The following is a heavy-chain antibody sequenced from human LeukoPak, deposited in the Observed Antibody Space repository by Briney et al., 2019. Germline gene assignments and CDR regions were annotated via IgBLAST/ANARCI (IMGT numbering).Heavy chain of an antibody. V-gene: IGHV4-34*01. D-gene: IGHD3-10*01. CDR2: INHSGST. CDR1: GGSFSGYY. CDR3: VREVAYYGSGTYYAGWFDL. J-gene: IGHJ5*02. Sequence: EPSETLSLTCAVYGGSFSGYYWSWLRQPPGKGLEWIGEINHSGSTNYNPSLKSRVTISLDTSKNQVSLKLTSVTAADTAVYYCVREVAYYGSGTYYAGWFDLWGQGTLVTVSS.